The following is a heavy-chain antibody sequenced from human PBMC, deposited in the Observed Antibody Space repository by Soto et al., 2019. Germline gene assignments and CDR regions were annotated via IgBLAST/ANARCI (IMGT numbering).Heavy chain of an antibody. J-gene: IGHJ6*02. CDR2: IIPIFGTA. CDR3: ARDRPNWDYYGMDV. D-gene: IGHD7-27*01. Sequence: QVQLVQSGAEVKKPGSSVKVSCKASGGTFSSYAISWVRQSPGQGLEWMGGIIPIFGTANYAQKFQGRGTITADESTSTAYMELSSLRSEDTAMYYCARDRPNWDYYGMDVWGQGTTVTVSS. V-gene: IGHV1-69*01. CDR1: GGTFSSYA.